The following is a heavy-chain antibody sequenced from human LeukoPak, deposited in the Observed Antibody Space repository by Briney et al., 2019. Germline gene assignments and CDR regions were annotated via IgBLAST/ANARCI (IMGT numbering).Heavy chain of an antibody. V-gene: IGHV3-20*04. D-gene: IGHD3-10*02. J-gene: IGHJ4*02. CDR1: GFTFDEYG. Sequence: PGGSLRLSCVASGFTFDEYGMSWVRQAQGKGLEWVSGISLNGGATGYADSVKGRFTISRDNGKNSLYLQTNSLRAEDTALYYCVQSITMFIGWGQGTLVTASS. CDR3: VQSITMFIG. CDR2: ISLNGGAT.